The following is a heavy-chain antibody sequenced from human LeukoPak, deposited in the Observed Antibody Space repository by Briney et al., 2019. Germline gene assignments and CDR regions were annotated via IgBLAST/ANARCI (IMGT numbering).Heavy chain of an antibody. J-gene: IGHJ3*02. CDR3: ARVLLWFGELLSIRDAFDI. V-gene: IGHV4-39*07. D-gene: IGHD3-10*01. CDR2: INHSGST. Sequence: SETLSLTCTVSGGSISSSSYYWGWIRQPPGKGLEWIGEINHSGSTNYNPSLKSRVTISVDTSKTQFSLKLSSVTAADTAVYYCARVLLWFGELLSIRDAFDIWGQGTMVTVSS. CDR1: GGSISSSSYY.